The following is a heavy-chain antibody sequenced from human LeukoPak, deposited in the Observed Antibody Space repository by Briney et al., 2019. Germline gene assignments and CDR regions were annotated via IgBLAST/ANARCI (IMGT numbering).Heavy chain of an antibody. D-gene: IGHD3-10*01. Sequence: PSETLSLTCAVYGGSFSGHYWSWIRQPPGKGLEWIGEINHSGSTNYNPSLKSRVTISVDTSKNQFSLKLSSVTAADTAVYYCARGSSGFDYWGQGTLVTVSS. CDR3: ARGSSGFDY. CDR1: GGSFSGHY. J-gene: IGHJ4*02. V-gene: IGHV4-34*01. CDR2: INHSGST.